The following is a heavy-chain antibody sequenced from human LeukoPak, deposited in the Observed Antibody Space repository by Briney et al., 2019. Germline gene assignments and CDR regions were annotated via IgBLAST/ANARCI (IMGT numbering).Heavy chain of an antibody. D-gene: IGHD2-8*01. CDR3: ARERCTNGVCFYYYYGMDV. CDR2: INPNSGGT. V-gene: IGHV1-2*06. Sequence: ASVKVSCKASGYTFTSYYMHWVRQAPGQGLEWMGRINPNSGGTNYAQKFQGRVTMTRDTSISTAYMELSRLRSDDTAVYYCARERCTNGVCFYYYYGMDVWGQGTTVTVSS. J-gene: IGHJ6*02. CDR1: GYTFTSYY.